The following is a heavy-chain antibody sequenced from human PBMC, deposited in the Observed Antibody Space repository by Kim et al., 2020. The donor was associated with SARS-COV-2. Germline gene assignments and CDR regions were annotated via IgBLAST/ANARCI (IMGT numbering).Heavy chain of an antibody. CDR3: ASTVTTRLGYYYYGMDV. CDR2: IYYSGST. Sequence: SETLSLTCTVSGGSISSGGYYWSWIRQHPGKGLEWIGYIYYSGSTYYNPSLKSRVTISVDTSKNQFSLKLSSVTAADTAVYYCASTVTTRLGYYYYGMDVWGQGTTVTVSS. V-gene: IGHV4-31*03. D-gene: IGHD4-17*01. CDR1: GGSISSGGYY. J-gene: IGHJ6*02.